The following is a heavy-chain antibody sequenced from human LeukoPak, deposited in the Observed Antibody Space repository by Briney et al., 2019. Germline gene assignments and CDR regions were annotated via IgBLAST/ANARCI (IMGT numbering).Heavy chain of an antibody. CDR3: ASFVGYCTNGVCP. J-gene: IGHJ5*02. D-gene: IGHD2-8*01. V-gene: IGHV1-2*02. CDR2: INPNSGGT. Sequence: ASVKVSCKASGYTFTDSYIHWVRQAPGQGLEWMGWINPNSGGTNYAQKFQGRVTTTRDTSISTVFMDLTRLKSDDTAVYYCASFVGYCTNGVCPWGQGTLVTVSS. CDR1: GYTFTDSY.